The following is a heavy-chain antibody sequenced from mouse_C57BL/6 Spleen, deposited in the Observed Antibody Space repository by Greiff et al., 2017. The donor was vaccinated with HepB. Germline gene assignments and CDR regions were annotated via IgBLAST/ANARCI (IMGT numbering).Heavy chain of an antibody. CDR2: ISYDGSN. V-gene: IGHV3-6*01. J-gene: IGHJ1*03. Sequence: VQLKQSGPGLVKPSQSLSLTCSVTGYSITSGYYWNWIRQFPGNKLEWMGYISYDGSNNYNPSLKNRISITRDTSKNQFFLMLNSVTTEDTATYYCAREDGYYWYFDVWGTGTTVTVSS. D-gene: IGHD2-3*01. CDR3: AREDGYYWYFDV. CDR1: GYSITSGYY.